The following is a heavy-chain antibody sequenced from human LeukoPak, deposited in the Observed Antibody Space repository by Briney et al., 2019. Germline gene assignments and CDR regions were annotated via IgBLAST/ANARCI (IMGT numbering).Heavy chain of an antibody. J-gene: IGHJ3*02. CDR3: VRGLYYCESHDTFDI. D-gene: IGHD3-22*01. Sequence: GGSLRLSCTASGFSFSTYTMNWVRQAPGKGLEWISSITGSSNTIYQADSVRGRLTISRDNAKNSLYLQMNSLRVEDTAVYYCVRGLYYCESHDTFDIWGQGTMVTVSS. CDR2: ITGSSNTI. CDR1: GFSFSTYT. V-gene: IGHV3-48*01.